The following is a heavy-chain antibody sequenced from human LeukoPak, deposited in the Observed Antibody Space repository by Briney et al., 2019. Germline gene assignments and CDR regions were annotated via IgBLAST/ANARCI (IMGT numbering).Heavy chain of an antibody. CDR1: GYTFTRYY. J-gene: IGHJ1*01. CDR3: ARTSSPYYYDSSGFQH. D-gene: IGHD3-22*01. Sequence: ASVKVSCKASGYTFTRYYMHWVRQAPGQGLEWMGIINPSGGSTSYAQKFQGRVTMTRDTSTSTVYMELSSLRSEDTAVYYCARTSSPYYYDSSGFQHWGQGTLVTVSS. CDR2: INPSGGST. V-gene: IGHV1-46*01.